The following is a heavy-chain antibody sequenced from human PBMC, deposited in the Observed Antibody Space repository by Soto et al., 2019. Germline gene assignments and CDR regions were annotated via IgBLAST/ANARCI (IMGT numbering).Heavy chain of an antibody. CDR1: GGSLSTNP. Sequence: SVKVSCKASGGSLSTNPISWVRQAPGQGLEWMGGTGSGTGPGNHAQKFQGRLTVTADKSTSTVYMELTNLSSEDTAVYYCARRDSGGFYRFFDYWGQGTLVTVSS. D-gene: IGHD2-15*01. CDR3: ARRDSGGFYRFFDY. CDR2: TGSGTGPG. V-gene: IGHV1-69*06. J-gene: IGHJ4*02.